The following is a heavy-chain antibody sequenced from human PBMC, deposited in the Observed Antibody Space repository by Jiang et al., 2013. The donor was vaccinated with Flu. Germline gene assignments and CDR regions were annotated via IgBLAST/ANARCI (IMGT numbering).Heavy chain of an antibody. CDR3: ARGSGWNDGRFDY. Sequence: TLSLTCGVSRASYSGYYWSWIRQPQGGDVEWIGEIDHRGRTSYNPYLISRVTMSTDTPKSQFSLTLISVTAADTGVYYCARGSGWNDGRFDYWGQGTLVTVSS. V-gene: IGHV4-34*01. CDR2: IDHRGRT. D-gene: IGHD6-19*01. CDR1: RASYSGYY. J-gene: IGHJ4*02.